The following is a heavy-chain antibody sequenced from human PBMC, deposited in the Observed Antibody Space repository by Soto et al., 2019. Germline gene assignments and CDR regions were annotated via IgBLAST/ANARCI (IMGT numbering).Heavy chain of an antibody. J-gene: IGHJ4*02. Sequence: QVQLVESGGGVVQPGRSLRLSCAASGFTFSSYGMHWVRQAPGKGLEWVAVIWYDGSNKYYADSVKGRFTISRDNSKNTLYLQMNSLRAEVTAVYYCARLGYCSSTSCYYFDYWGQGTLVTVSS. D-gene: IGHD2-2*03. CDR3: ARLGYCSSTSCYYFDY. CDR2: IWYDGSNK. V-gene: IGHV3-33*01. CDR1: GFTFSSYG.